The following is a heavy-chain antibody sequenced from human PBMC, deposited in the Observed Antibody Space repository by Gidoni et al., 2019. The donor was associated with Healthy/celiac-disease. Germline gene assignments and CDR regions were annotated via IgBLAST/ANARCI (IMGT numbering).Heavy chain of an antibody. V-gene: IGHV1-69*01. J-gene: IGHJ4*02. D-gene: IGHD3-3*01. CDR3: ARRFGVGKDLKEAPYYFDY. CDR1: GGTFSSYA. Sequence: QVQLVQSGAEVKKPGSSVKVSCKASGGTFSSYAISWVRQAPGQGLEGMGGIIPIFGRANYAQKFQGRVTITADESTSTAYMELSSLRSEDTAVYYCARRFGVGKDLKEAPYYFDYWGQGTLVTVSS. CDR2: IIPIFGRA.